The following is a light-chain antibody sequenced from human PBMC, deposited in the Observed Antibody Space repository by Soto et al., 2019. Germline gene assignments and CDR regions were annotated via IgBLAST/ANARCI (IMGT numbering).Light chain of an antibody. CDR2: KAS. V-gene: IGKV1-5*03. J-gene: IGKJ4*01. CDR3: QQYSSYPIT. CDR1: QSITYW. Sequence: DIQMTQSPSTLSASVGDRVTITCRASQSITYWLAWYQQRPGKAPNRLIYKASSLESGVPSRFSGSGSGTEFTLTISSLQPDDFANYYCQQYSSYPITFGGGTKVEIK.